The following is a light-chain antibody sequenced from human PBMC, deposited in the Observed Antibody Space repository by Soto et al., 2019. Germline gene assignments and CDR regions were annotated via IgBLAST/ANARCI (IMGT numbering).Light chain of an antibody. V-gene: IGKV3-15*01. CDR2: GAS. CDR3: QQYNNWPPWT. J-gene: IGKJ1*01. Sequence: EIVMTQSPATLSVSPGERATLSCRASQSVSSNLAWYQQKPGQAPRLLNYGASTRATGIPVRFSGSGSGTEFTLTISSLQSEDFAVYYCQQYNNWPPWTFGQGTKVEIK. CDR1: QSVSSN.